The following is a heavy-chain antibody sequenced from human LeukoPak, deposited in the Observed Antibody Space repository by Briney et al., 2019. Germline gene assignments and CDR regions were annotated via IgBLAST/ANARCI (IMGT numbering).Heavy chain of an antibody. CDR1: GYTLTEVS. J-gene: IGHJ4*02. V-gene: IGHV1-24*01. Sequence: VASVTVSCTISGYTLTEVSMHSVRQAPGKGLEWMGCFNPPDGEPIYAQKFQGRVTMSEDTSTDTAYMHLSSLRSEDTAVYYCATEVVGYGEVNYFATWGQGTLVIVSS. D-gene: IGHD4-17*01. CDR2: FNPPDGEP. CDR3: ATEVVGYGEVNYFAT.